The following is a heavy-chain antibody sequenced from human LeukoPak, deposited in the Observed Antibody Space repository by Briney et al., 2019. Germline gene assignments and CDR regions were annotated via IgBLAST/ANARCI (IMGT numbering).Heavy chain of an antibody. CDR2: IDHSGST. V-gene: IGHV4-34*01. CDR3: ARAPYLSSGS. Sequence: PSETLSLTCAVYGGSFSGYYWSWIRQPPGKGLEWIGEIDHSGSTNYNPYLKSRVTISLDTFKNQFSLKLSSVTAADTAVYYCARAPYLSSGSWGQGILVAVSS. J-gene: IGHJ3*01. CDR1: GGSFSGYY. D-gene: IGHD3-22*01.